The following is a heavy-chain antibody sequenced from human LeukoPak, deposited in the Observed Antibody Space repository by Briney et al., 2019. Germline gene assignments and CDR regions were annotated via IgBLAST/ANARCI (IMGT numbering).Heavy chain of an antibody. Sequence: PSETLSLTCTVSGNSISSGYYWGWIRQPPGKGLEWIGSIYHSGSTYYNPSLKSRVTISVDTSKNQFSLKLSSVTAADTAVYYCARDIKYNYYMDVWGKGTTVTVSS. V-gene: IGHV4-38-2*02. CDR1: GNSISSGYY. J-gene: IGHJ6*03. CDR3: ARDIKYNYYMDV. D-gene: IGHD6-6*01. CDR2: IYHSGST.